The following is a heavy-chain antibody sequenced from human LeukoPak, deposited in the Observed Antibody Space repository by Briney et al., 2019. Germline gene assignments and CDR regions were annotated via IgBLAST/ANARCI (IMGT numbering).Heavy chain of an antibody. CDR1: GYTFTGYY. V-gene: IGHV1-2*02. CDR2: INPNSGGT. J-gene: IGHJ4*02. CDR3: ARGYSSGWYLYFDY. Sequence: ASVKVSCKASGYTFTGYYMHWVRQAPGQGLEWMGWINPNSGGTNYAQKFQGRVTMTRDTSISTAYMELSRLRSDDTAVYYCARGYSSGWYLYFDYWGQGTLVTVPS. D-gene: IGHD6-19*01.